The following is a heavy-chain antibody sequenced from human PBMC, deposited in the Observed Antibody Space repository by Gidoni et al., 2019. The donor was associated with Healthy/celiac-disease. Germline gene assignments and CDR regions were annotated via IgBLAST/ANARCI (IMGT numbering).Heavy chain of an antibody. Sequence: GLEWIGEIYHSGSTNYNPSLKSRVTISVDKSKNQFSLKLSSVTAADTAVYYCASRYFVPGGFLWGRGTLVTVSS. CDR2: IYHSGST. CDR3: ASRYFVPGGFL. V-gene: IGHV4-4*02. J-gene: IGHJ2*01. D-gene: IGHD3-9*01.